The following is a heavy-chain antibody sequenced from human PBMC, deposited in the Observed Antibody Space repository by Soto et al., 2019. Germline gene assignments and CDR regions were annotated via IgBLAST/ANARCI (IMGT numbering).Heavy chain of an antibody. V-gene: IGHV3-9*01. CDR2: VSWHSGTV. Sequence: DVQLVESGGTLVQPGRSLRLSCAASGFSFDEYAMHWVRQVPGKGLEWVSGVSWHSGTVAYGDSVKGRFTISRDNDKNSLYLQMNSLRAEDAAMYYCAKGVCSSAKCYTYSYMEVWGKGTAVTVSS. CDR1: GFSFDEYA. CDR3: AKGVCSSAKCYTYSYMEV. D-gene: IGHD3-10*01. J-gene: IGHJ6*03.